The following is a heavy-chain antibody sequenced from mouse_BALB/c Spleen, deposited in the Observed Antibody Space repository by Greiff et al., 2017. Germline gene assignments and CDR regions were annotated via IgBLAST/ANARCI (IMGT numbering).Heavy chain of an antibody. CDR3: ARYPSYGLYAMDY. Sequence: EVKLVESGPSLVKPSQTLSLTCSVTGDSITSGYWNWIRKFPGNKLEYMGYISYSGSTYYNPSLKSRISITRDTSKNQYYLQLNSVTTEDTATYYCARYPSYGLYAMDYWGQGTSVTVSS. CDR2: ISYSGST. J-gene: IGHJ4*01. V-gene: IGHV3-8*02. D-gene: IGHD2-10*02. CDR1: GDSITSGY.